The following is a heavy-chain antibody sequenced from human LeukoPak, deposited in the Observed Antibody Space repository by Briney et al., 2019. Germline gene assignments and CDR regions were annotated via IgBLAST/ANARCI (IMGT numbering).Heavy chain of an antibody. D-gene: IGHD3-9*01. CDR1: GGSISSSRYY. Sequence: SETLCLTCTVSGGSISSSRYYWGWVRRPPGKGLEWIGSVSNSGSKHYNPSLKGRETIFEDTSKNQFSQKLSSVTAADTAVYYCARLRYDILTGCFDYWGQRTVVTVSS. CDR3: ARLRYDILTGCFDY. J-gene: IGHJ4*02. V-gene: IGHV4-39*01. CDR2: VSNSGSK.